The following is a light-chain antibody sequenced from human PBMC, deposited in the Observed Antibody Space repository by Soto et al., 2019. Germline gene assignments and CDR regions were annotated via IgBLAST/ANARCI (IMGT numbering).Light chain of an antibody. J-gene: IGLJ3*02. V-gene: IGLV2-8*01. CDR2: EVS. Sequence: QSVLTQPPSASGSPGQSVTISCTGTSSDVGGYNFVSWYQQQPGKAPKLLLYEVSKRPSGVPDRFSGSKSGYTASLTVSGLQAEDEADDYCSSYGGSNNLNWLFGGGTKVTVL. CDR3: SSYGGSNNLNWL. CDR1: SSDVGGYNF.